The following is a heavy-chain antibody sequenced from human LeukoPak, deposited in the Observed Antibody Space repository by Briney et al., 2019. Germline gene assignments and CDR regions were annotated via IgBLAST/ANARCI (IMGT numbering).Heavy chain of an antibody. CDR1: GGTFSSYA. J-gene: IGHJ4*02. CDR2: IIPIFGTA. D-gene: IGHD3-10*01. Sequence: ASVKVSCKASGGTFSSYAISWVRQAPGQGLEWMGGIIPIFGTANYAQKFQGRVTITADESTSTAYMELSSLRSEDTAVYYCARVGRITMVRGVIIEPYFDYWGQGTLVTVSS. V-gene: IGHV1-69*13. CDR3: ARVGRITMVRGVIIEPYFDY.